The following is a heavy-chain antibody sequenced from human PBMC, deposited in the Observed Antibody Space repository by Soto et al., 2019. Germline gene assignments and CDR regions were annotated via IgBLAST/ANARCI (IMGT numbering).Heavy chain of an antibody. V-gene: IGHV4-39*01. Sequence: PSETLSLTCTVSGGSISSSSYYWGWIRQPPGKGLEWIGSIYYSGSTYYNPSLKSRVTISVDTSKNQFSLKLSSVTAADTAVYYCARHATVTTDFDYWGQGTLVTVS. CDR3: ARHATVTTDFDY. J-gene: IGHJ4*02. CDR2: IYYSGST. D-gene: IGHD4-17*01. CDR1: GGSISSSSYY.